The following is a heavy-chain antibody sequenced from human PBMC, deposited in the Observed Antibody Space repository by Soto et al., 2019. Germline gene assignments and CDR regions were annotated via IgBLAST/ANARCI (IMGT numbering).Heavy chain of an antibody. CDR1: GYSISSSNW. CDR3: ASREIQGPIDY. J-gene: IGHJ4*02. V-gene: IGHV4-28*01. Sequence: QVQLQESGPGLVKPSDTLSLTCAVSGYSISSSNWWGWIRQPPGKGLEWIGYIYYSGTTYYNPSLKSRVTMSVYTSKNQFSLKLTSVTAVDTAVYYCASREIQGPIDYWGQGTLVTVSS. CDR2: IYYSGTT. D-gene: IGHD1-26*01.